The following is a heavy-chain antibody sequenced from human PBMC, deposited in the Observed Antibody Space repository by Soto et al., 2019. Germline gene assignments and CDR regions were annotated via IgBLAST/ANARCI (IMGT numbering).Heavy chain of an antibody. CDR3: ARGRGMDV. J-gene: IGHJ6*02. CDR1: GGSFSGYY. Sequence: SETLSLTCAVYGGSFSGYYWSWIRQPPGKGLEWIGEINHSGSTNYNPSLKSRVTISVDTSKNQFSLKLSSVTAADTAVYYCARGRGMDVWGQGTTVTASS. V-gene: IGHV4-34*01. CDR2: INHSGST.